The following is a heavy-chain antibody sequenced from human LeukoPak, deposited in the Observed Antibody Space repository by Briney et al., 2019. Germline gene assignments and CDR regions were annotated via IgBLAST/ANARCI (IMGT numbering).Heavy chain of an antibody. V-gene: IGHV3-33*01. CDR3: VRDSTTRASNLPDY. CDR1: GFTFNNYG. J-gene: IGHJ4*02. D-gene: IGHD1/OR15-1a*01. Sequence: PGGSLRLSCEASGFTFNNYGMHWVRQAPGKGLEWVAVIWHDGDTKFYADSVKGRFTISRDKSKNTLYLETNSLRAEDTAVYYCVRDSTTRASNLPDYWGQGTLVTVSS. CDR2: IWHDGDTK.